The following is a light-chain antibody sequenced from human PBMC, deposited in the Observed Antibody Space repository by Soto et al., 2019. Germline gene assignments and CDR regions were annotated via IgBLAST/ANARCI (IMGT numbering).Light chain of an antibody. V-gene: IGKV3-20*01. CDR1: QSVSSY. CDR2: DAS. J-gene: IGKJ1*01. CDR3: QQYGSSPPWT. Sequence: EIVLTQSPGTLSLSPGERATLSCRASQSVSSYLAWYQQKPGQAPRLLIYDASNRATGIPDRFSGSGSGTDFTLIINRLEPEDVAVYYCQQYGSSPPWTFGQGTKVDIK.